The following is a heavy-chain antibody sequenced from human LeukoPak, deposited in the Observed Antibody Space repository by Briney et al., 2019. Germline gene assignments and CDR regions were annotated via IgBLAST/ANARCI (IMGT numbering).Heavy chain of an antibody. Sequence: GASVKVSCKASGYIFTGYYMHWVRQAPGQGLEWMGWINPNSGGTNYAQKFQGRVTMTRDTSISTAYMELNTLRSDDTAVYYCAKAGGYSAYDWGAYNWLDTWGQGTLVTVSS. V-gene: IGHV1-2*02. CDR2: INPNSGGT. CDR3: AKAGGYSAYDWGAYNWLDT. D-gene: IGHD5-12*01. J-gene: IGHJ5*02. CDR1: GYIFTGYY.